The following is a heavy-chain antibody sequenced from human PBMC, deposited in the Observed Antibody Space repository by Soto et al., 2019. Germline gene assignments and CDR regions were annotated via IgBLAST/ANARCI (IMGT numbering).Heavy chain of an antibody. J-gene: IGHJ4*02. CDR3: ARHNYGSGSTYFDY. V-gene: IGHV4-59*08. Sequence: SETLARTCTVSGGSIGSYYWSWIRQPPGKGLEWIGYIYYSGSTNYNPSLKSRVTISVDTSKNQFSLKLNSMTAADTAVYYCARHNYGSGSTYFDYWGQGTLVTVSS. D-gene: IGHD3-10*01. CDR2: IYYSGST. CDR1: GGSIGSYY.